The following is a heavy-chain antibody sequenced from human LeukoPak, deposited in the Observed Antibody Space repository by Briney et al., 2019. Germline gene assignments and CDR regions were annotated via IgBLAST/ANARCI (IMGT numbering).Heavy chain of an antibody. CDR3: ARGTMTTVTYYFDY. CDR1: GGSISSYY. J-gene: IGHJ4*02. D-gene: IGHD4-17*01. V-gene: IGHV4-59*01. CDR2: MYYSGST. Sequence: SETLSLTCTVSGGSISSYYWSWIRQPPGKGLEWIGYMYYSGSTNYNPSLKSRVTISVDTSKNQFSLKLSSVTAADTAVYYCARGTMTTVTYYFDYWGQGTLVTVSS.